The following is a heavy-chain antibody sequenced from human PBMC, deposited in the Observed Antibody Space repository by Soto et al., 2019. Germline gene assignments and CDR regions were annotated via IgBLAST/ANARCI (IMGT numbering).Heavy chain of an antibody. CDR3: ARETAYSYDSVNAFDI. J-gene: IGHJ3*02. CDR1: GGSFSGYY. CDR2: INHSGST. D-gene: IGHD3-22*01. V-gene: IGHV4-34*01. Sequence: SETLSLTCAVYGGSFSGYYWSWIRQPPGKGLEWIGEINHSGSTNYNPSLKSRVTISVDTSKNQFSLKLSSVTAADTAVYYCARETAYSYDSVNAFDIWGQGTMVTVSS.